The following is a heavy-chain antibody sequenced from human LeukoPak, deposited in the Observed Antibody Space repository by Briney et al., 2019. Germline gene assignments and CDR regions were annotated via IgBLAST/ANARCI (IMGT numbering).Heavy chain of an antibody. V-gene: IGHV3-23*01. D-gene: IGHD3-22*01. CDR1: GFTFSSYA. J-gene: IGHJ4*02. CDR3: AKDSALRAYYDSSGWDY. CDR2: ISGSGGST. Sequence: GGSLRLFCAASGFTFSSYAMSWVRQAPGKGLEWVSAISGSGGSTYYADSVKGRFTISRDNSKNTLYLQMNSLRAEDTAVYYCAKDSALRAYYDSSGWDYWGQGTLVTVSS.